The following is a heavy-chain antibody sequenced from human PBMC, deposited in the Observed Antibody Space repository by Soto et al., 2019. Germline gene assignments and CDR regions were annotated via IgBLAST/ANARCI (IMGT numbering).Heavy chain of an antibody. Sequence: SETLSLTLAVYGGSVSGYYLTWIRHPPGKGLESLGKINLSGSTNYNPSLKRRVPISVDTSKNQFSLTLSSVTAADTAVYYCARGKLRFLEWLLSASDDYYYGMDVWGQGTRVTVSS. J-gene: IGHJ6*02. CDR3: ARGKLRFLEWLLSASDDYYYGMDV. CDR2: INLSGST. CDR1: GGSVSGYY. D-gene: IGHD3-3*01. V-gene: IGHV4-34*01.